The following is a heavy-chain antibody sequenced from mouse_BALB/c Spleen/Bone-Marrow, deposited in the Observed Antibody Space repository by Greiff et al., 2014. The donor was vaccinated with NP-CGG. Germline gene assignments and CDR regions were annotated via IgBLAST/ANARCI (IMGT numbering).Heavy chain of an antibody. V-gene: IGHV1-14*01. CDR2: IHPYNDGT. Sequence: EVQLVESGPDLVKPGASVKMSCKASGYTLTSYVIHWVKQKPGQGLEWIGYIHPYNDGTRYNEKFKGKATLTSDKSSGTAYMELSSLTSEDSAVYYCARSRNYRYDGYYAMDYWGQGTSVTVSS. CDR3: ARSRNYRYDGYYAMDY. CDR1: GYTLTSYV. D-gene: IGHD2-14*01. J-gene: IGHJ4*01.